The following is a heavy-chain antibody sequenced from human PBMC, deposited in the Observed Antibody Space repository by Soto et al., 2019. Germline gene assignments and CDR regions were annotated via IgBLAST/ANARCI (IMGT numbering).Heavy chain of an antibody. J-gene: IGHJ4*02. CDR2: IYYSGST. CDR1: GGSISSGGYY. Sequence: QVQLQESGPGLVKPSQTLSLTCTVSGGSISSGGYYWSWIRQHPGKGLEWIGYIYYSGSTYYNPSLKSRVPISVDTSKNRFSLKLSSVPAADTAVYYCARWPQLEPRFDYWGQGTLVTVSS. V-gene: IGHV4-31*03. D-gene: IGHD1-1*01. CDR3: ARWPQLEPRFDY.